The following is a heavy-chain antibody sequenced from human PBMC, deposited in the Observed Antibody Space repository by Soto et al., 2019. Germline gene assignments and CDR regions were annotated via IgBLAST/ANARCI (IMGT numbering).Heavy chain of an antibody. CDR1: GYTFSTYP. D-gene: IGHD6-13*01. Sequence: SVKVSCKTSGYTFSTYPISWVRQAPGQGLEWVGWISTYNGKTNYGQKFQGRVTITTDTSTSTAYMDLRNLRSDDTAVYYCARDRVEAALGTFDQWGQGTLVTVSS. J-gene: IGHJ4*02. CDR2: ISTYNGKT. V-gene: IGHV1-18*01. CDR3: ARDRVEAALGTFDQ.